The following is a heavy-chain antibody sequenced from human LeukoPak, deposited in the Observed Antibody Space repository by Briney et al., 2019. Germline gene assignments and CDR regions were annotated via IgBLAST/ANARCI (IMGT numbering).Heavy chain of an antibody. V-gene: IGHV3-33*01. CDR3: ARDRYDILTGYYMYFAY. CDR1: GFSFSSYG. J-gene: IGHJ4*02. CDR2: IWYDGSNK. D-gene: IGHD3-9*01. Sequence: GGSLRLSCAASGFSFSSYGMHWVRQAPGKGLEWAAVIWYDGSNKYYADSVKGRFTISRDNSKNTLFLQMNSLRAEDTAVYYCARDRYDILTGYYMYFAYWGQGSLVTVS.